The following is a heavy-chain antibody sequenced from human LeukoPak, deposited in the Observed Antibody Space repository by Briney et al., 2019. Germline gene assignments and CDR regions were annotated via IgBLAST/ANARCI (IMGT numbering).Heavy chain of an antibody. CDR3: ARAVAMVRGVIHYYYYYGMDV. D-gene: IGHD3-10*01. V-gene: IGHV4-30-2*01. J-gene: IGHJ6*02. Sequence: SETLSLTCAVSGGSISSGGYSWSWTRQPPGKGLEWIGYIYHSGSTYYNPSLKSRVTISVDRSKNQFSLKLSSVTAADTAVYYCARAVAMVRGVIHYYYYYGMDVWGQGTTVTVSS. CDR2: IYHSGST. CDR1: GGSISSGGYS.